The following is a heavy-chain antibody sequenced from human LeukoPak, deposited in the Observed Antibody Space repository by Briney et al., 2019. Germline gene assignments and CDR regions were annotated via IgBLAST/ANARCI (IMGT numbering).Heavy chain of an antibody. CDR3: TTRRGCSSTSCYVFDY. D-gene: IGHD2-2*01. J-gene: IGHJ4*02. Sequence: GGCLRLSCVASGFTFSNAWMSWVRQAPGKGREWVGRIKSKTDGGTPDYAAPVKGRFTISRDDSKNTLSLQMNSLKTEDTAVYYCTTRRGCSSTSCYVFDYWGQGTLVTVSS. V-gene: IGHV3-15*01. CDR2: IKSKTDGGTP. CDR1: GFTFSNAW.